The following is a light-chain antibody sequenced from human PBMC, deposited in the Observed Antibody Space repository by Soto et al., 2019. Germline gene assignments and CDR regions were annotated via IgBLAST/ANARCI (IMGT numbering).Light chain of an antibody. V-gene: IGLV2-14*01. CDR2: DVS. CDR1: SSDDGGYNY. J-gene: IGLJ2*01. CDR3: SSYTSSSTSVV. Sequence: QSALTQPASVSGSPGQSITISCTGTSSDDGGYNYVSWYQQHPGKAPKLMIYDVSNRPSGVSNRFSGSKSGNTASLTISGLQAEDEDDYYCSSYTSSSTSVVFGGGTKLTVL.